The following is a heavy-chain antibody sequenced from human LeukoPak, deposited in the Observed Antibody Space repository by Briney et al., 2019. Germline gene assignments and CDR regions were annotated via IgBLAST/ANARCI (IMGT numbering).Heavy chain of an antibody. CDR1: GFTFDDYA. D-gene: IGHD6-19*01. CDR3: AKVKYSSGWYSAWGSYFDY. J-gene: IGHJ4*02. CDR2: ISWNSGSI. Sequence: GGSLRLSCAASGFTFDDYAMHWVRQAPGKGLEWVSGISWNSGSIGYADSVKGRFTISRDNAKNSLYLQMNSLRAEDTALYYCAKVKYSSGWYSAWGSYFDYWGQGTLVTVSS. V-gene: IGHV3-9*01.